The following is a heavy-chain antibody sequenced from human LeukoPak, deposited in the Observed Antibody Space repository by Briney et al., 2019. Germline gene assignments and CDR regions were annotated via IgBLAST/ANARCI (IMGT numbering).Heavy chain of an antibody. Sequence: GGSLRLSCAASGFTFSDYYMSWIRQAPGKGLEWVSYISSSGSTIYYADSVKGRFTISRDNAKNSLYLQMNSLRAEDTAVYYCAKVDGDYPFSYYYMDVWGKGTTVTISS. CDR2: ISSSGSTI. CDR1: GFTFSDYY. J-gene: IGHJ6*03. V-gene: IGHV3-11*04. D-gene: IGHD4-17*01. CDR3: AKVDGDYPFSYYYMDV.